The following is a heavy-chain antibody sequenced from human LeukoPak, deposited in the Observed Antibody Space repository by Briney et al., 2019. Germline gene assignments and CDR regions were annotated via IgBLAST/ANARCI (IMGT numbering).Heavy chain of an antibody. J-gene: IGHJ6*02. CDR1: GFTFKDYY. CDR2: ITSGSGNT. D-gene: IGHD2/OR15-2a*01. V-gene: IGHV3-11*03. Sequence: GGSLRLSCAASGFTFKDYYMCWIRQAPGKGLEWVSDITSGSGNTDYADSVRGRFTISRENAKNSLYLQMNSLRAEDTAVYYCARIYNSRDSGLDVWGQGTAVTVSS. CDR3: ARIYNSRDSGLDV.